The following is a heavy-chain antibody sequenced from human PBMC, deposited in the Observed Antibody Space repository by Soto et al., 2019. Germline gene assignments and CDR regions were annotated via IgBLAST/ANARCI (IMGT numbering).Heavy chain of an antibody. CDR2: ISSSSSTI. Sequence: EVQLVESGGGLVQPGGSLRLSCAASGFTFSSYSMNWVRQAPGKGLEWVSYISSSSSTIYYADSVKGRFTISRDNAKNXXYLQMNSLRAEDTAVYYCARTETPYYDILTGYHDYWGQGTLVTVSS. J-gene: IGHJ4*02. V-gene: IGHV3-48*01. CDR3: ARTETPYYDILTGYHDY. D-gene: IGHD3-9*01. CDR1: GFTFSSYS.